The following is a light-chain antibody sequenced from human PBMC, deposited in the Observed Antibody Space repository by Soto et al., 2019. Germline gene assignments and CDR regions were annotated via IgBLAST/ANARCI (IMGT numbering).Light chain of an antibody. V-gene: IGKV3-20*01. Sequence: EIVLTQSPGTLSLSPGERATLSCRASQSVSSSYLAWYQQEPGQAPRLPIYGASSRATGIPDRFSGSGYGTDFTLTISRLEPEDCAVYYCQQYGNSPLTLGGGTKVEIK. CDR2: GAS. CDR3: QQYGNSPLT. J-gene: IGKJ4*01. CDR1: QSVSSSY.